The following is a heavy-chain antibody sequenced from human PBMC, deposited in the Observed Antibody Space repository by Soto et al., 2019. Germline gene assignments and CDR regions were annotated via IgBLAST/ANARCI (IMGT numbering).Heavy chain of an antibody. CDR1: GGSISSGGYY. CDR3: ARVRYSRGWYFDY. D-gene: IGHD6-19*01. Sequence: SETLSLTCTVSGGSISSGGYYWSWIRQHPGKGLEWIGYIYYSGSTYYNPSLKSRVTMSVDRSKNQFSLKLSSVTAADTAVFYCARVRYSRGWYFDYWGQGTPVTVSS. V-gene: IGHV4-31*03. J-gene: IGHJ4*02. CDR2: IYYSGST.